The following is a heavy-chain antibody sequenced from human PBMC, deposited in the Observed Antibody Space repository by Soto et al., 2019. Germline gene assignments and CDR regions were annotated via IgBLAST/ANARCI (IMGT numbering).Heavy chain of an antibody. V-gene: IGHV4-59*01. Sequence: QVQLQESGPGLVKPSETLSLTCTVSGGSIRNYYWTWIRQPPGKGLEWIGYIYYSGTTNYNPSLKSRVTISVDTSKNQFSLTLSSVTAADTAVYYCAKLPWAGYGGTFDPGGQGTLVTVSS. CDR2: IYYSGTT. J-gene: IGHJ5*02. D-gene: IGHD4-17*01. CDR3: AKLPWAGYGGTFDP. CDR1: GGSIRNYY.